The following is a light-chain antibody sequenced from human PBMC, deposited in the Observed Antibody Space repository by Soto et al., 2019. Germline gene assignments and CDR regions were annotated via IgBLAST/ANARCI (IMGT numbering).Light chain of an antibody. CDR1: QDIGTW. J-gene: IGKJ1*01. V-gene: IGKV1-12*01. CDR2: PAS. CDR3: QQANSFPPWT. Sequence: DIQITQSPSSVSSSIGDRVIITCLASQDIGTWLAWYQQKPGQVPNLLMYPASSLHSGVPSRFSGSGSGTEFTLTISSLQPEDFATYYCQQANSFPPWTFGQGTKVDIK.